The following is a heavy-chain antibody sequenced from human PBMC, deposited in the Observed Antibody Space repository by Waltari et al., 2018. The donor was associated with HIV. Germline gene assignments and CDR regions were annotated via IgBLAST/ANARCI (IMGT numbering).Heavy chain of an antibody. J-gene: IGHJ4*02. CDR3: ARVGTGIVDY. CDR1: GGSISSYY. V-gene: IGHV4-59*01. Sequence: QVQLQESGPGLVKPSETLSLTCTVSGGSISSYYWSWIRQPPGKGLEWIGYIYYSGSTNYHPSLKSRVTISVDTSKNQFSLKLSSVTAADTAVYYCARVGTGIVDYWGQGTLVTVSS. D-gene: IGHD3-10*01. CDR2: IYYSGST.